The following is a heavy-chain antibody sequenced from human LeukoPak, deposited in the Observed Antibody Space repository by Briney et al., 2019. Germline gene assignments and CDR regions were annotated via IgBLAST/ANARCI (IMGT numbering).Heavy chain of an antibody. J-gene: IGHJ6*03. CDR2: IIPIFGTA. D-gene: IGHD3-3*01. Sequence: ASVKVSCKASGGTFSSYAISWVRQSPGQGLEWMGGIIPIFGTANYAQKFQGRVTITADESTSTAYMELSSLRSEDTAVYYCARAAISDYYYYDHMDVWGKGTTVTVSS. CDR3: ARAAISDYYYYDHMDV. V-gene: IGHV1-69*01. CDR1: GGTFSSYA.